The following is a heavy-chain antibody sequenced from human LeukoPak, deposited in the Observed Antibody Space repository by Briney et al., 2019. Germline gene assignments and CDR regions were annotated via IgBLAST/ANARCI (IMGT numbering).Heavy chain of an antibody. CDR3: AKGYCTGASCYVLDS. CDR1: GYDFTTNY. Sequence: GASVKVSCKASGYDFTTNYIHWVRQAPGQGLEWMGTINPSVCSTTYGQRFRGRVTMTRDTSTATVYMDLGSLTSEDTAIYYCAKGYCTGASCYVLDSWGQGTLVTVSS. J-gene: IGHJ4*02. D-gene: IGHD2-15*01. V-gene: IGHV1-46*01. CDR2: INPSVCST.